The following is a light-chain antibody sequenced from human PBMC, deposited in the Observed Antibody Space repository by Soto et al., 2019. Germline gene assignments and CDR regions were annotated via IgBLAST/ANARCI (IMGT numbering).Light chain of an antibody. CDR3: QQYDSFST. CDR1: QSIGAW. Sequence: DIQMTQSPSTLSASVGDSVTITCRASQSIGAWLAWYQQKPGKAPKLLIYKASTLQTGAPSRFDGSGSGTEFTLTISSLQPDDFATYYCQQYDSFSTFGQGTKLEIK. V-gene: IGKV1-5*03. CDR2: KAS. J-gene: IGKJ2*01.